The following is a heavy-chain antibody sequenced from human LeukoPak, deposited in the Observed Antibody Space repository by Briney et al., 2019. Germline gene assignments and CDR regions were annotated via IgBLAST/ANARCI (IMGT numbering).Heavy chain of an antibody. Sequence: SETLSLTCTVSGGSISSYYWSWIRQPPGKGLEWIGYIYYSGSTNYNPSLKSRVTISVDTSKNQFSLKLSSVTAADTAVYYCASGIAAAETFDYWGQGTLVTASS. V-gene: IGHV4-59*01. CDR2: IYYSGST. CDR3: ASGIAAAETFDY. CDR1: GGSISSYY. J-gene: IGHJ4*02. D-gene: IGHD6-13*01.